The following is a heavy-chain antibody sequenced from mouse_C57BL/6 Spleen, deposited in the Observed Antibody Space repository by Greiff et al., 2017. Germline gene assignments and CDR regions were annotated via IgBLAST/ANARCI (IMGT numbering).Heavy chain of an antibody. Sequence: EVKLVESGGGLVQPGGSLKLSCAASGFTFSDYGMAWVRQAPRKGPEWVAFISNLAYSIYYADTVTGRFTISRENAKNTLYLEMSSLRSEDTAMYYCASSRNYYGSSSAWFAYWGQGTLVTVSA. CDR3: ASSRNYYGSSSAWFAY. CDR1: GFTFSDYG. V-gene: IGHV5-15*01. D-gene: IGHD1-1*01. CDR2: ISNLAYSI. J-gene: IGHJ3*01.